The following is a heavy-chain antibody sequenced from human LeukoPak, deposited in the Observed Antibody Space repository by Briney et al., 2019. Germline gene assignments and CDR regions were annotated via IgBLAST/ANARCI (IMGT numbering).Heavy chain of an antibody. J-gene: IGHJ5*02. CDR3: ASVTSGSYYLWFDP. CDR2: IIPIFGTA. CDR1: GGTFSSYA. Sequence: GASVKVSCKASGGTFSSYAISWVRQAPGQGLEWMGGIIPIFGTANYAQKFQGRVTITADKSTSTAYMELSSLRSEDTAVYYCASVTSGSYYLWFDPWGQGTLVTVSS. V-gene: IGHV1-69*06. D-gene: IGHD1-26*01.